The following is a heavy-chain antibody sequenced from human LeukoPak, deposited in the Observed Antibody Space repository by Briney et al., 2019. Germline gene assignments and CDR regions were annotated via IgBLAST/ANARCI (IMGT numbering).Heavy chain of an antibody. CDR3: ARVSWFGELSYFDY. J-gene: IGHJ4*02. Sequence: SSETLSLTCTVSGGSISSYYWSWIRQPAGKGLEWIGRIYTSGSTNYHPSLKSRVTMSVDTSKNQFSLKLSSVTAADTAVYYCARVSWFGELSYFDYWGQGTLVTVSS. CDR2: IYTSGST. D-gene: IGHD3-10*01. CDR1: GGSISSYY. V-gene: IGHV4-4*07.